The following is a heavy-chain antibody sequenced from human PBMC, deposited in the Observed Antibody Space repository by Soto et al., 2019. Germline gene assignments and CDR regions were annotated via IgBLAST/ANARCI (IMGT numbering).Heavy chain of an antibody. Sequence: SVKVSCKAPGFTFTSSAVQWVRQARGQRLEWIGWIVVGSGNTNYAQKFQERVTITRDMSTSTAYMELSSLRSEDTAVYYCAAASGYNWNYPGYYYGMDVWGQGTTVTVSS. CDR2: IVVGSGNT. CDR3: AAASGYNWNYPGYYYGMDV. D-gene: IGHD1-7*01. V-gene: IGHV1-58*01. CDR1: GFTFTSSA. J-gene: IGHJ6*02.